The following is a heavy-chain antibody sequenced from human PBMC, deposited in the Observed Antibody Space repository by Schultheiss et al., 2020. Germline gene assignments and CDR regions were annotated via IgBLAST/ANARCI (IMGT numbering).Heavy chain of an antibody. J-gene: IGHJ5*02. CDR1: GGSISSYY. CDR3: ARVLEFGELNGWFDP. Sequence: SETLSLTCTVSGGSISSYYWSWIRQPAGKGLEWIGYIYYSGSTYYNPSLKSRVTISVDTSKNQFSLKLSSVTAADTAVYYCARVLEFGELNGWFDPWGQGTLVTVSS. CDR2: IYYSGST. V-gene: IGHV4-59*01. D-gene: IGHD3-10*01.